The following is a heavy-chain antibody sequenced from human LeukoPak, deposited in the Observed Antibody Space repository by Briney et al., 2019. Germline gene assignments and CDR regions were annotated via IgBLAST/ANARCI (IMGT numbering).Heavy chain of an antibody. V-gene: IGHV3-23*01. CDR2: ITGSGSNT. D-gene: IGHD6-19*01. J-gene: IGHJ4*02. CDR1: GFTFSTYG. Sequence: GGSLRLSCAASGFTFSTYGMSWVRQAPGKGLEWVSAITGSGSNTYYADSVEGRFTTSRDNSKNTVYLQVNSLRAEDTAEYYCAKTSGWPCYFDYWGQGTLVTVSS. CDR3: AKTSGWPCYFDY.